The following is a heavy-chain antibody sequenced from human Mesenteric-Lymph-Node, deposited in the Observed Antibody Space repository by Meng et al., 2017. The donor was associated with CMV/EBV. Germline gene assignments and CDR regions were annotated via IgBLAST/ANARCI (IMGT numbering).Heavy chain of an antibody. CDR2: INSDGSST. CDR1: GFTFSSYE. V-gene: IGHV3-74*01. CDR3: ARGDSGSFSYYYYGMDV. J-gene: IGHJ6*02. D-gene: IGHD1-26*01. Sequence: GESLKISCAASGFTFSSYEMNWVRQAPGKGLVWVSRINSDGSSTTYADSVKGRFTISRDNAKNTLYLQMNTLRAEDTAVYYCARGDSGSFSYYYYGMDVWGQGTTVTVSS.